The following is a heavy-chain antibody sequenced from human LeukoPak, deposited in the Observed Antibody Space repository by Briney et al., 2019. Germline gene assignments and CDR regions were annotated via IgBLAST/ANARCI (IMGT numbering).Heavy chain of an antibody. CDR3: ARDLPGDTAMVLLPFDY. D-gene: IGHD5-18*01. V-gene: IGHV1-2*02. J-gene: IGHJ4*02. Sequence: ASVKVSCKVSGYTLTELSMHWVRQAPGKGLEWMGWINPNSGGTNYAQKFQGRVTMTRDTSISTAYMELSRLRSDDTAVYYCARDLPGDTAMVLLPFDYWGREPWSPSPQ. CDR2: INPNSGGT. CDR1: GYTLTELS.